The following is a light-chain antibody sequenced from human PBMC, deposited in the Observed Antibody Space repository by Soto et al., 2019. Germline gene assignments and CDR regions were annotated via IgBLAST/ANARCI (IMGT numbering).Light chain of an antibody. J-gene: IGKJ2*01. CDR2: KAS. V-gene: IGKV1-5*03. Sequence: DLQMTQSPSTLSASVGDRVIIACRASQSISSWLAWYQQKPGKAPKLLIHKASTLESGVPSRFSGSGSGTEFTLTINSLQPDDFATYYCQQYNSYPYTFGQGTKLEI. CDR1: QSISSW. CDR3: QQYNSYPYT.